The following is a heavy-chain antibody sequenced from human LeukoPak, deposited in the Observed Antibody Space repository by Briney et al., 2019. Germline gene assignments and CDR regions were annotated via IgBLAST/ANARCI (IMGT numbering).Heavy chain of an antibody. V-gene: IGHV1-2*02. CDR3: VREGEGPLSKDFDY. CDR1: GFTFTDHY. CDR2: IGPHSTFT. J-gene: IGHJ4*02. D-gene: IGHD2/OR15-2a*01. Sequence: ASMKVSCKSSGFTFTDHYIHWVRQGPGQGLEWMGYIGPHSTFTSSPQEFQGRVTMTRDASLSTAYMELTRLTSDDTAVYYCVREGEGPLSKDFDYWGQGTLVTVSS.